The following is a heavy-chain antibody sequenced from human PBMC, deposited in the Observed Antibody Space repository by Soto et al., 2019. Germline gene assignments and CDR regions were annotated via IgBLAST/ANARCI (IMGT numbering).Heavy chain of an antibody. Sequence: XGSLRLSCAASGVTSSSYGMHWVRQAPGKELEWVAVISYDGSNKYYADSVKGRFTISRDNSKNTLYLQMNSLRAEDTAVYYCAKAGSELRFLEWLSWFDHWGQGTLVTVSS. J-gene: IGHJ5*02. CDR1: GVTSSSYG. V-gene: IGHV3-30*18. CDR2: ISYDGSNK. D-gene: IGHD3-3*01. CDR3: AKAGSELRFLEWLSWFDH.